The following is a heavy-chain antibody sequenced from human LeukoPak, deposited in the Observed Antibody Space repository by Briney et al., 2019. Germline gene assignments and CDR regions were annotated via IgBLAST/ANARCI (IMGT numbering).Heavy chain of an antibody. V-gene: IGHV3-30-3*02. CDR1: GFTFSTYA. D-gene: IGHD2-21*02. CDR2: ISYDGSNK. J-gene: IGHJ4*02. CDR3: AKDRGDYPPYFDH. Sequence: PGRSLRLSCAASGFTFSTYAMHWVRQAPGKGLEWVAVISYDGSNKDYADSVKGRFTISRDNSKNMVYLQMNNLQTEDTSIYYCAKDRGDYPPYFDHWGQGTLVTVSS.